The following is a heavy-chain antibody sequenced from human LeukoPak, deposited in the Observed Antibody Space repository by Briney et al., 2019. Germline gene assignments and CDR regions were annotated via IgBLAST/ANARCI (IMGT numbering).Heavy chain of an antibody. CDR1: GGPFSGYY. Sequence: SETLSLTCAVDGGPFSGYYWSWIRQPPGKGLEWIGEINHSGSTNYNPSLKSRVTISVDTSKNQFSLKLSSVTAADTAVYYCARGPGMSRADYWGQGTLVTVSS. J-gene: IGHJ4*02. CDR2: INHSGST. CDR3: ARGPGMSRADY. V-gene: IGHV4-34*01. D-gene: IGHD1-14*01.